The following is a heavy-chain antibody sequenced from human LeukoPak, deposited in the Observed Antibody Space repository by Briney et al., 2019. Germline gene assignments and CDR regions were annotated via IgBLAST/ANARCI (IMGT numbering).Heavy chain of an antibody. CDR2: MSVSGNGI. V-gene: IGHV3-23*01. D-gene: IGHD1-26*01. Sequence: GGSLRLSCAASGFTFSNYAMSWVRQCPGKGPEWVSSMSVSGNGIYYADSVRGRFTVSRDNSKSTLFLQMDNLRAEDTAIYYCAKGRYSGSYNWFDPWGQGTLVTVSS. CDR3: AKGRYSGSYNWFDP. J-gene: IGHJ5*02. CDR1: GFTFSNYA.